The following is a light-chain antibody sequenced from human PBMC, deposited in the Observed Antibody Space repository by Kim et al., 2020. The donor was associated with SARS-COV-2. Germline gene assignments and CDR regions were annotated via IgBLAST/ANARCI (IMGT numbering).Light chain of an antibody. J-gene: IGKJ5*01. CDR1: QDIRND. V-gene: IGKV1-17*01. Sequence: SASVGDSVPIPCRASQDIRNDLGSYQQSPGRAPQRLLYSASSLQSAVPSRFSGSGSRTQFTLPISSVQPEDFATYFCLQHSTYPITFGQGTRLEIK. CDR3: LQHSTYPIT. CDR2: SAS.